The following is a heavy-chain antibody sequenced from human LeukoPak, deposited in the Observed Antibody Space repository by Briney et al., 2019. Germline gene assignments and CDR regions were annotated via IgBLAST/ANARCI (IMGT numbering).Heavy chain of an antibody. Sequence: QSGGSLRLSCAASGFTFSSYAMHWVRQAPGKGLEWVAVISYDGSNKYYADSVKGRFTISRDNSKNTLYLQMNSLRAEDTAVYYCAKVKPRQITMIAARYYFDYWGQGTLVTVSS. CDR1: GFTFSSYA. CDR3: AKVKPRQITMIAARYYFDY. V-gene: IGHV3-30*04. CDR2: ISYDGSNK. J-gene: IGHJ4*02. D-gene: IGHD3-22*01.